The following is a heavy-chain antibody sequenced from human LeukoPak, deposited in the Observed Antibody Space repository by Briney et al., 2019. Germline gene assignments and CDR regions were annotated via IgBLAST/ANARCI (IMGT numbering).Heavy chain of an antibody. V-gene: IGHV4-59*01. CDR1: GGSISSYY. Sequence: PSETLSLTCTVSGGSISSYYWSWIRQPPGKGLEWIGYIYYSGSTNYNPSLKSRVTISVDTSKNQFSLKLSSVTAADTAVYYCARVYYDFWSGTFTYSDYRGQGTLVTVSS. J-gene: IGHJ4*02. D-gene: IGHD3-3*01. CDR3: ARVYYDFWSGTFTYSDY. CDR2: IYYSGST.